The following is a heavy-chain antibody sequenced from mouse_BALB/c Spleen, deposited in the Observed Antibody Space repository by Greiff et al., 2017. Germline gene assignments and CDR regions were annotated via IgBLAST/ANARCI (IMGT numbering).Heavy chain of an antibody. CDR3: AREFYDYDGGYYAMDY. J-gene: IGHJ4*01. D-gene: IGHD2-4*01. Sequence: VKLEESGPGLVAPSQSLSITCTVSGFSLTSYGVHWVRQPPGKGLEWLGVIWAGGSTNYNSALMSRLSISKDNSKSQVFLKMNSLQTDDTAMYYCAREFYDYDGGYYAMDYWGQGTSVTVSS. CDR2: IWAGGST. V-gene: IGHV2-9*02. CDR1: GFSLTSYG.